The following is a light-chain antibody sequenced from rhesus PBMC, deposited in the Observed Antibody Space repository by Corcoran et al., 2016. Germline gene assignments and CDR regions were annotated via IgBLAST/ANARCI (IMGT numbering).Light chain of an antibody. CDR3: LQYNSNPLT. CDR1: QGISTY. V-gene: IGKV1-43*01. Sequence: DIQMTHSPSSLSASAGDRVTINCMASQGISTYLNWYQQKPGKAPKRLIYAASSLESGFPSRFSGSGSWTEFTLTISSLQPEDIATYYCLQYNSNPLTFGGGTKVEIK. CDR2: AAS. J-gene: IGKJ4*01.